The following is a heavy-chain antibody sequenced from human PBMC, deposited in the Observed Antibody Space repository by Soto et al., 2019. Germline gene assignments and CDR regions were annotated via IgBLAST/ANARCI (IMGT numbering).Heavy chain of an antibody. CDR1: GFTFSSYA. CDR3: AKEEAGIAARQVYYFDY. V-gene: IGHV3-23*01. D-gene: IGHD6-6*01. Sequence: EVQLLESGGGLVQPGGSLRLSCAASGFTFSSYAMSWVRQAPGKGLEWVSAISGSGGSTYYADSVKGRFTISRDNSKNTLYLQMNSLRAEDTAVYYCAKEEAGIAARQVYYFDYWGQGTLVTVSS. J-gene: IGHJ4*02. CDR2: ISGSGGST.